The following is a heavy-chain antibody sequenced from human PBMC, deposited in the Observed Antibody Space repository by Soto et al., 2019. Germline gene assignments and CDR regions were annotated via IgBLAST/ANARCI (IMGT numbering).Heavy chain of an antibody. CDR3: ARVYRDYFGGLGT. CDR2: ISSSISYI. Sequence: PGGSLRLSCAASGFTFSSYSMNWVRQAPGKGLEWVSSISSSISYIYYADSVKGRFTISRDNAKNSLYLQMNSLRAEDTAVYYCARVYRDYFGGLGTWGQGTLVTVSS. CDR1: GFTFSSYS. J-gene: IGHJ5*02. D-gene: IGHD4-17*01. V-gene: IGHV3-21*01.